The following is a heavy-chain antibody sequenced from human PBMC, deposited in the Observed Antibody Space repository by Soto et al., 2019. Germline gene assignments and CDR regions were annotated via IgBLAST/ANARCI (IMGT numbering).Heavy chain of an antibody. CDR2: IYYSGST. CDR1: GGSISSGGYY. J-gene: IGHJ6*02. Sequence: SETLSLTCTVSGGSISSGGYYWSWIRQHPGKGLEWIGYIYYSGSTYYNPSLKSRVTISVDTSKDQFSLKLSSVTAADTAVYYCARSQPAYYYYGMDVWGQGTTVTVSS. CDR3: ARSQPAYYYYGMDV. D-gene: IGHD2-2*01. V-gene: IGHV4-31*03.